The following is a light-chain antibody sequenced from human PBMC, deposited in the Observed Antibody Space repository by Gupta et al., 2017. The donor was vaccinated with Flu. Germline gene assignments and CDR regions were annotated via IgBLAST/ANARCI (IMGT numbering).Light chain of an antibody. Sequence: DIVMTQSPDSLAVSLGERATINCKSSQSVLNSSNNKNYLAWYQQKPGQPPKLLIYWASTRESGVTDRFSGSGAGTDFTLTSSSLQAEDVAVYYCQQYYSTWPFGQGTKVEIK. CDR3: QQYYSTWP. CDR1: QSVLNSSNNKNY. V-gene: IGKV4-1*01. CDR2: WAS. J-gene: IGKJ1*01.